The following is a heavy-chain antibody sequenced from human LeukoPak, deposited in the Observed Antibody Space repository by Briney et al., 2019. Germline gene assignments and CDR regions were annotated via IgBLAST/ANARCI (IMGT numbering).Heavy chain of an antibody. V-gene: IGHV3-23*01. Sequence: GGSLRLSCAASGFTFSSYAMGWVRQAPGKGLEWVSAISDAGGSTFYADSVKGRFTISRDNSKNTLYLQMNSLRAEDTAVYYCTTKAYDFWSGYLEDWGQGTLVTVSS. CDR1: GFTFSSYA. D-gene: IGHD3-3*01. CDR3: TTKAYDFWSGYLED. CDR2: ISDAGGST. J-gene: IGHJ4*02.